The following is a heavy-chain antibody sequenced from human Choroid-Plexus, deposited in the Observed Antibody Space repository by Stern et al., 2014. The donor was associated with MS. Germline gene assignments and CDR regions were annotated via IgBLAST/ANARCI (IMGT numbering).Heavy chain of an antibody. V-gene: IGHV3-30*18. Sequence: VQLVESGGGVAQPGRPLILSCAASGFTFSNFGMHWVRQAPGKGLEWVALISYDGSDKYYADSVKGRFTMFRDNSKNTLYMHMNSLRAEDTAVYYCAKDRQGSTYFFDYWGQGSLVTVSS. CDR1: GFTFSNFG. CDR3: AKDRQGSTYFFDY. D-gene: IGHD6-6*01. J-gene: IGHJ4*02. CDR2: ISYDGSDK.